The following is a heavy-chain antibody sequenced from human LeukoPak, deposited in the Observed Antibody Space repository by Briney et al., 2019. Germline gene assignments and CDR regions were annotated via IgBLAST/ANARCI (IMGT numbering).Heavy chain of an antibody. CDR2: INPNSGGT. Sequence: GASVKVSCKASGYTFTGYYMHWVRQAPGQGLEWMGWINPNSGGTNYAQKFQGRVTMTRDTSISTAYMELSRLRSDDTAVYYCARVDSSGWANYYYYMDVWGKRTTVTVSS. J-gene: IGHJ6*03. V-gene: IGHV1-2*02. D-gene: IGHD6-19*01. CDR3: ARVDSSGWANYYYYMDV. CDR1: GYTFTGYY.